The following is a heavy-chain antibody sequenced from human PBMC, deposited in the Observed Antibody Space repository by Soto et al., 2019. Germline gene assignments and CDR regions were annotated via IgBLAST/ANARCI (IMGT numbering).Heavy chain of an antibody. V-gene: IGHV4-59*12. Sequence: PSETLSLTCTVSSGSISSYYWSWIRQPPGKGLEWIGYIYYSGSTNYNPSLKGRFTISRDNAKNSLFLQMDSLRAEDTAVYYCASRPCEVNYYGVFDYWGQGALVTVSS. D-gene: IGHD3-3*01. CDR2: IYYSGST. CDR3: ASRPCEVNYYGVFDY. CDR1: SGSISSYY. J-gene: IGHJ4*02.